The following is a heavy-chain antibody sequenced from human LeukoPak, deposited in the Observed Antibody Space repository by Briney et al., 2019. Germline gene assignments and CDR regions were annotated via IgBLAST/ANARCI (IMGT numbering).Heavy chain of an antibody. CDR2: IYSGGST. D-gene: IGHD3-10*01. V-gene: IGHV3-53*01. CDR3: AKEGPYYYGSGSYTFDY. CDR1: GFTVSSNY. Sequence: GGSLRLSCAASGFTVSSNYLSWVRQAPGKGLEWVSVIYSGGSTYYADAVKGRFTISRDNSENTLHLQMNSLRAEDTAVYYCAKEGPYYYGSGSYTFDYWGQGTLVTVSS. J-gene: IGHJ4*02.